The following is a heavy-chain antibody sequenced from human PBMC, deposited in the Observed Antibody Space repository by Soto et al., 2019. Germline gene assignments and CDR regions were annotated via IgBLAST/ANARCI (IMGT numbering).Heavy chain of an antibody. J-gene: IGHJ4*02. D-gene: IGHD6-19*01. CDR1: GYTFTNYG. Sequence: ASVKVSCKASGYTFTNYGISWVRQAPGQGLEGMGWVSGYNGNTNYAQNLRGRVTMTTDTSTTTAYMELRTLRSDDTAVYYCARDEGSHGFDSWGQGTLVTVSS. CDR2: VSGYNGNT. V-gene: IGHV1-18*04. CDR3: ARDEGSHGFDS.